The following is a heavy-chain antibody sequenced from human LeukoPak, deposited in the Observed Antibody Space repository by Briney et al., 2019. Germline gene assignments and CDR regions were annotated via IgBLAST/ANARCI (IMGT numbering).Heavy chain of an antibody. CDR1: GGSISSYY. V-gene: IGHV4-4*07. CDR3: ARGRIGGPKAPFDY. CDR2: IYTSGST. D-gene: IGHD3-16*01. Sequence: SETLSLTCTVSGGSISSYYWSWIRQPAGEGLEWIGRIYTSGSTNYNPSLKSRVTMSVDTSKNQFSLKLSSVTAADTAVYYCARGRIGGPKAPFDYWGQGTLVTVSS. J-gene: IGHJ4*02.